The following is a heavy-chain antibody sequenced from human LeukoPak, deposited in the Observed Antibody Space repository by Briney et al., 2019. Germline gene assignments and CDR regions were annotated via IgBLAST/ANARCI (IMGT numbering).Heavy chain of an antibody. J-gene: IGHJ4*02. CDR2: ISSSSGYI. D-gene: IGHD3-22*01. CDR3: ARASLYDNSAYYLDY. V-gene: IGHV3-21*04. Sequence: GGSLRLSCAASGFTFSSYSMNWVRQAPGKGLEWVSSISSSSGYIYYADSVKGRFTISRDNAKNSLYLQMNSLRAEDTALYYCARASLYDNSAYYLDYWGQGTLVTVSS. CDR1: GFTFSSYS.